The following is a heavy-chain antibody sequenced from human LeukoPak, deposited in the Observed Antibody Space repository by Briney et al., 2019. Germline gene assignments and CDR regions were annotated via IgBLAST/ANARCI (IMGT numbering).Heavy chain of an antibody. D-gene: IGHD2-2*01. CDR2: IIPIFGTA. CDR3: VRGVVPAAILPYYYYYMDV. Sequence: SVKVSCKASGGTFSSYAISWVRQAPGQGLEWMGRIIPIFGTANYAQKFQGRVTITTDESTSTAYMELSSLRSEDTAVYYCVRGVVPAAILPYYYYYMDVWGKGTTVTVSS. J-gene: IGHJ6*03. V-gene: IGHV1-69*05. CDR1: GGTFSSYA.